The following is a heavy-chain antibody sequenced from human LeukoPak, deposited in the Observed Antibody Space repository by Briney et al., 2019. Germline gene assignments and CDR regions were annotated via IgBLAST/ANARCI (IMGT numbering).Heavy chain of an antibody. V-gene: IGHV3-30*19. CDR3: ARDSRRYNWNYEGFDY. CDR1: GFTFNSYG. Sequence: PGGSLRLSCAASGFTFNSYGMHWVRQAPGKGLEWVAVISYDGSNKYYADSVKGRFTISRDNSKNTLYLQMNSLRAEDTAVYYCARDSRRYNWNYEGFDYWGQGTLVTVSS. D-gene: IGHD1-7*01. J-gene: IGHJ4*02. CDR2: ISYDGSNK.